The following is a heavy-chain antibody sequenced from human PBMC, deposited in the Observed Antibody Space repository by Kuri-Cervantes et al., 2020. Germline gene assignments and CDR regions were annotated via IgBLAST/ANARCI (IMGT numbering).Heavy chain of an antibody. CDR2: ISSSGSTI. Sequence: GGSLRLSCAASGFPFSSYEMNWVRQAPGKVLEWVSYISSSGSTIYYADSVKGRFTISRDNAKNSLYLQMNSLKAEDTPVYYCAREWYGDYAFEIWGQGTMVTVSS. J-gene: IGHJ3*02. CDR1: GFPFSSYE. V-gene: IGHV3-48*03. D-gene: IGHD4-17*01. CDR3: AREWYGDYAFEI.